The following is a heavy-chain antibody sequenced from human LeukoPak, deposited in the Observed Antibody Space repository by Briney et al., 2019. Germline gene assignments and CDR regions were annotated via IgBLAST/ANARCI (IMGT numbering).Heavy chain of an antibody. D-gene: IGHD6-19*01. J-gene: IGHJ4*02. V-gene: IGHV1-46*01. CDR2: INPSGGGT. Sequence: ASVKVSCKASGYTFTSYYIHWVRQAPGQGLEWMGIINPSGGGTSYAQKFLGRVTMTRDTSTSTVYMEVSSLRSDDTAVYYCARAVADTGGAGYWGQGTLVTVSS. CDR1: GYTFTSYY. CDR3: ARAVADTGGAGY.